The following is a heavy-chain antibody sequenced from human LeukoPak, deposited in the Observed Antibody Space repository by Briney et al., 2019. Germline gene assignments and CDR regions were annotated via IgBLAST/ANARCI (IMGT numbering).Heavy chain of an antibody. CDR2: INHSGST. CDR1: GGSFSGYY. V-gene: IGHV4-34*01. J-gene: IGHJ5*02. CDR3: AREKQITFGGVIVIPRHFDP. Sequence: PSETLSLTCAVYGGSFSGYYWSWIRQPPGKRLEWIGEINHSGSTNYNPSLKSRVTISVDTSKNQFSLKLSSVTAADTAVYYCAREKQITFGGVIVIPRHFDPWGQGTLVTVSS. D-gene: IGHD3-16*02.